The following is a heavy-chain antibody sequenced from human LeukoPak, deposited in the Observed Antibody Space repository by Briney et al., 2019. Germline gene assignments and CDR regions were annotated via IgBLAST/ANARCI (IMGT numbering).Heavy chain of an antibody. CDR3: ARGVSARWVDY. CDR2: ISFYNGNT. CDR1: GYSVTTYG. D-gene: IGHD4/OR15-4a*01. V-gene: IGHV1-18*01. J-gene: IGHJ4*02. Sequence: ASVKVSCKASGYSVTTYGIAWVRQASGRGVEWMGWISFYNGNTKYAQKYQGRVTMTTDTSTSTAYMELRSLRSDDTAVYYCARGVSARWVDYWGQGTLVTVSS.